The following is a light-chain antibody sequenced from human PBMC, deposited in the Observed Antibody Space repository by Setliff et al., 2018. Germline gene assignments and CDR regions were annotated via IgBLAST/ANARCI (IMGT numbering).Light chain of an antibody. CDR2: DVN. V-gene: IGLV2-14*01. J-gene: IGLJ1*01. CDR1: SSDVGAYSH. Sequence: QSVLTQPASVSGSPGQSITISCAGTSSDVGAYSHVSWYQQYPGKAPKLMIHDVNNRPSGISHRFSGSNSANTASLTISGLQAEDEAEYFCASKTGPGTYVFGTGTKVTVL. CDR3: ASKTGPGTYV.